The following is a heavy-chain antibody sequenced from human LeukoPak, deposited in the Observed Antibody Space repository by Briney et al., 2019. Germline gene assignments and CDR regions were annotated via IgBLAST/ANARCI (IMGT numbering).Heavy chain of an antibody. J-gene: IGHJ3*02. D-gene: IGHD1-20*01. Sequence: ASVTVSYKASGGTFIIYAISGVRQAPGQGGGGMGWINHNRGGKNNTQKFQGRVTITRGTAIRTDYMEVSSLRSDDTAVYYCARRITADGLDIWGQGTMVTVSS. CDR3: ARRITADGLDI. V-gene: IGHV1-2*02. CDR2: INHNRGGK. CDR1: GGTFIIYA.